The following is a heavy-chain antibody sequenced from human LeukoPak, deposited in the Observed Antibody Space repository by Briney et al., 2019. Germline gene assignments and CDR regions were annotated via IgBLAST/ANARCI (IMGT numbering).Heavy chain of an antibody. Sequence: PGGSLRLSCAASGFTFSSYSMNWVRQAPGKGLEWFSSISSSSSYIYYADSVKGRFTISRDNAKNSLYLQMNSLRAEDTAVYYCATWYDFWSGYSKYYYYYMDVWGKGTTVTVSS. CDR1: GFTFSSYS. D-gene: IGHD3-3*01. CDR2: ISSSSSYI. J-gene: IGHJ6*03. V-gene: IGHV3-21*01. CDR3: ATWYDFWSGYSKYYYYYMDV.